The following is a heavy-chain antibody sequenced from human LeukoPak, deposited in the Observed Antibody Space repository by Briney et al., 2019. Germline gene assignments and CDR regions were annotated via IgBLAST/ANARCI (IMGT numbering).Heavy chain of an antibody. V-gene: IGHV4-59*01. CDR1: GGSISSYY. D-gene: IGHD1-26*01. CDR3: ARGYSGSYGRFDY. Sequence: SETLSLTCTVSGGSISSYYWSWIRQPPGKGLEWIGYIYYSGSTSYNPSLKSRVTISVDTSKNQFSLKLSSVTAADTAVYYCARGYSGSYGRFDYWGQGTLVTVSS. CDR2: IYYSGST. J-gene: IGHJ4*02.